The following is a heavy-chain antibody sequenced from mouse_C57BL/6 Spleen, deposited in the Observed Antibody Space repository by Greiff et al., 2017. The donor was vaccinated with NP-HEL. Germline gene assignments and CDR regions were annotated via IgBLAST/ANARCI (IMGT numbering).Heavy chain of an antibody. CDR2: IDPSDSET. J-gene: IGHJ1*03. Sequence: QVQLQQPGAELVRPGSSVKLSCKASGYTFTSYWMHWVKQRPIQGLEWIGNIDPSDSETHYNQKFKDKATLTVDKSSSTAYMQLSSLTSEDSAVYYCARELRRGYFDVWGTGTTVTVSS. CDR1: GYTFTSYW. V-gene: IGHV1-52*01. CDR3: ARELRRGYFDV. D-gene: IGHD1-1*01.